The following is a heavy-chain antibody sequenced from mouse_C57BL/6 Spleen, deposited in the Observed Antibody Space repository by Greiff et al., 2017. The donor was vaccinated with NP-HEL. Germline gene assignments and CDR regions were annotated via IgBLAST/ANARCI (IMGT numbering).Heavy chain of an antibody. V-gene: IGHV1-64*01. J-gene: IGHJ4*01. CDR1: GYTFTSYW. Sequence: VQLQQPGAELVKPGASVKLSCKASGYTFTSYWMHWVKQRPGQGLEWIGMIHPNSGSTNYNEKFKSKATLTVDKSSSTAYMQLSSLTSEDSAVYYCAREGGLRRVYYAMDYWGQGTSVTVSS. CDR2: IHPNSGST. D-gene: IGHD2-2*01. CDR3: AREGGLRRVYYAMDY.